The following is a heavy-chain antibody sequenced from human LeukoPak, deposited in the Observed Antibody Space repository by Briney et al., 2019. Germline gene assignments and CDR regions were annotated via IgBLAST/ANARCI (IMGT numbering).Heavy chain of an antibody. CDR1: GYTFTGYY. J-gene: IGHJ4*02. CDR2: INPNSGGT. Sequence: ASVKVSCKASGYTFTGYYMHWVRQAPGQGLEWMGWINPNSGGTNYAQKFQGRVTMTRDTSISTAYMELSRLRSDDTAVYYCARGRSEQLVTGDYFAYWGQGTLVTVSS. V-gene: IGHV1-2*02. D-gene: IGHD6-13*01. CDR3: ARGRSEQLVTGDYFAY.